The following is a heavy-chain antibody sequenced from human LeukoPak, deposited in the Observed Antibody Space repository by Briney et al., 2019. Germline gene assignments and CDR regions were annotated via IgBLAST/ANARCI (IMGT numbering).Heavy chain of an antibody. D-gene: IGHD2-21*01. CDR3: ARVSDSYYYYYYGMDV. CDR1: GGSFSGYY. V-gene: IGHV4-34*01. J-gene: IGHJ6*02. CDR2: INHSGST. Sequence: PSETLSLTCAVYGGSFSGYYWSWIRQPPGKGLEWIGEINHSGSTNYNPSLTSRVTISVDTSKNQFSLKLSSVTAADTAVYYCARVSDSYYYYYYGMDVWGQGTTVPVSS.